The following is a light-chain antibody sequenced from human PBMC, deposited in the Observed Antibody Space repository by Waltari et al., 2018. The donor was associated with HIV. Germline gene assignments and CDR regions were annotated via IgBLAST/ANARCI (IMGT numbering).Light chain of an antibody. CDR1: SSDVGCYSY. V-gene: IGLV2-14*03. J-gene: IGLJ2*01. CDR3: SSSTSSSSSVV. CDR2: DVS. Sequence: QSALTQPASVSGSPGQSITISCTGTSSDVGCYSYVSWYQQHPGKTPKLMIYDVSNRPSWVSNRLSGAKSGNTASLTTSGLQADDEADYYCSSSTSSSSSVVFGGGTMLTVL.